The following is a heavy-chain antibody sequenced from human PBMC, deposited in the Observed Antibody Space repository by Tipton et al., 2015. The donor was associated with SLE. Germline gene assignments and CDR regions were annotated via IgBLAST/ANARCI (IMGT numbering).Heavy chain of an antibody. J-gene: IGHJ6*03. V-gene: IGHV3-23*01. CDR3: GGGQYYCMDG. CDR1: GVIFSTLA. Sequence: SGVIFSTLAMSWVRQAPGKGLEWVSGIRGSGGSTYYADSGKGRFTISRDNSKNTLYLQMNSLRAEDTAVYYCGGGQYYCMDGWGEGTTVTISS. CDR2: IRGSGGST. D-gene: IGHD3-16*01.